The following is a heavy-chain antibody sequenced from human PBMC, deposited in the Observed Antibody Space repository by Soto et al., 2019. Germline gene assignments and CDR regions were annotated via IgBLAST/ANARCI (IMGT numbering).Heavy chain of an antibody. Sequence: SQTLSLTCAISGDSVSSNSAAWNWIRQSPSRGLEWLGRTYYRSKWYNDYAVSVKSRITINPDTSKNQFSLQLNSVTPEDTAVYYCARGYDSSGYYYVHPYYFDDWGQGSLDTFSS. V-gene: IGHV6-1*01. CDR2: TYYRSKWYN. CDR3: ARGYDSSGYYYVHPYYFDD. D-gene: IGHD3-22*01. J-gene: IGHJ4*02. CDR1: GDSVSSNSAA.